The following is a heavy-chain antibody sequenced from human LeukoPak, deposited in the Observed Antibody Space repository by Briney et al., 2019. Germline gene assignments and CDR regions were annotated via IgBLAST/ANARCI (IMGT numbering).Heavy chain of an antibody. CDR3: ARHGALYCSSTSCYTGYYYYMDV. CDR1: GYSFTSYW. D-gene: IGHD2-2*02. Sequence: GESLKISCKGSGYSFTSYWIGWVRQMPGKGLEWMGITYPGDSDTRYSPSFQGQVTISADKSISTAYLQWSSLKASDTAMYYCARHGALYCSSTSCYTGYYYYMDVWGKGTTVTVSS. J-gene: IGHJ6*03. V-gene: IGHV5-51*01. CDR2: TYPGDSDT.